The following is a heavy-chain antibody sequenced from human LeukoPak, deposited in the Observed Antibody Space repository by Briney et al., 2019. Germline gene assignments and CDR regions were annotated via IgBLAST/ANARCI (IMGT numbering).Heavy chain of an antibody. CDR2: ITDSGGST. D-gene: IGHD2-15*01. Sequence: TGGSLRLSCAASGFTFSSYGMHWVRQAPGKGLEWVSAITDSGGSTYYADSVKGRFTISRDNSKNTLYLQMSSLRAEDTAVYYCASRGPCSGGSCFALGYWGQGTLVTVSS. J-gene: IGHJ4*02. CDR3: ASRGPCSGGSCFALGY. CDR1: GFTFSSYG. V-gene: IGHV3-23*01.